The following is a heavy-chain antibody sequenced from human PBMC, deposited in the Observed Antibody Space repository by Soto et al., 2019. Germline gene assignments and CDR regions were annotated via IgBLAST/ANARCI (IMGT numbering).Heavy chain of an antibody. V-gene: IGHV3-23*01. J-gene: IGHJ4*02. CDR3: ARRTSGWYLDY. CDR2: ISGSGGST. D-gene: IGHD6-19*01. Sequence: EVQLLESGGGLVQPGGSLRLSCAASGFTFSSYAMSWVRQAPGKGLEWVSVISGSGGSTYYADSVKGRFAISRDNSKNTLYLQMNSLRAEDTAVYYCARRTSGWYLDYWGQGTLVTVSS. CDR1: GFTFSSYA.